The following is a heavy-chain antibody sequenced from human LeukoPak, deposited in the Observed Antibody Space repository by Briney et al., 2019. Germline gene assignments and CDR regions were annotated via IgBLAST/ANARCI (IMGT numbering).Heavy chain of an antibody. J-gene: IGHJ4*02. Sequence: GGTLRLSCAASGFTFRSYGMSWVRQAPGKGLEWVSAISGSGDGTFYGDSVKGRFTISRDNSKNTLYLQMNSLRVEDTAVYYCARAPTFSGWFDYWGQGTLVTVSS. CDR1: GFTFRSYG. CDR3: ARAPTFSGWFDY. D-gene: IGHD6-19*01. CDR2: ISGSGDGT. V-gene: IGHV3-23*01.